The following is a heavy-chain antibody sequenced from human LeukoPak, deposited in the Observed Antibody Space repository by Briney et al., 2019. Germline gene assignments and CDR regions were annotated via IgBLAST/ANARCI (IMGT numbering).Heavy chain of an antibody. CDR1: GFTFGSYG. CDR2: IRYDGSNK. D-gene: IGHD3-10*01. V-gene: IGHV3-30*02. CDR3: AKAYYYGSGPGWFDP. J-gene: IGHJ5*02. Sequence: GGSLRLSCAASGFTFGSYGMHWVRQAPGKGLEWVAFIRYDGSNKYYADSVKGRFTISRDNSKNTLYLQMNSLRAEDTAVYYCAKAYYYGSGPGWFDPWGQGTLVTVSS.